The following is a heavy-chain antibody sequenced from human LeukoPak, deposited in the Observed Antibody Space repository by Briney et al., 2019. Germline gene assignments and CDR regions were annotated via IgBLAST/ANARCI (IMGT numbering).Heavy chain of an antibody. CDR1: GYTFTSYG. CDR3: AREGYSSSPPNYYYYGMDV. CDR2: ISAYNGNA. V-gene: IGHV1-18*01. Sequence: ASVKVSCKASGYTFTSYGISWVRQAPGQGLEWMGWISAYNGNANYAQKLQGRVTMTTDTSTSTAYMELRSLRSDDTAVYYCAREGYSSSPPNYYYYGMDVWGQGTTVTVSS. D-gene: IGHD6-13*01. J-gene: IGHJ6*02.